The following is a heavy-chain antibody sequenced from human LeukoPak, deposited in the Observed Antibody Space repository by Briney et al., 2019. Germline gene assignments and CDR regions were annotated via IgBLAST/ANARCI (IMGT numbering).Heavy chain of an antibody. CDR3: ARDSITIFGVVNVVAFDI. Sequence: PSETLSLTCTVSGYSISSGYYWGWIRQPPGKGLEWLGSIYHSGSTYYNPSLKSRVTISVDTSKNQFSLKLSSVTAADTAVYYCARDSITIFGVVNVVAFDIWGQGTMVTVSS. D-gene: IGHD3-3*01. V-gene: IGHV4-38-2*02. CDR1: GYSISSGYY. CDR2: IYHSGST. J-gene: IGHJ3*02.